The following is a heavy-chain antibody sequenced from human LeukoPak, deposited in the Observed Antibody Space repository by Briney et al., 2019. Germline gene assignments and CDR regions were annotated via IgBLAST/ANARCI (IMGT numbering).Heavy chain of an antibody. CDR2: IYYSGST. CDR1: GGSISVGTYY. D-gene: IGHD5-24*01. V-gene: IGHV4-30-4*08. Sequence: SETLSLTCTVSGGSISVGTYYWGWIRQPPGEGLEWIGYIYYSGSTYYNPSLKSRVAISVDTSKNQFSLKLSSVTAADTAVFYCARDRDGYNLDAFDIWGQGTMVTVSS. CDR3: ARDRDGYNLDAFDI. J-gene: IGHJ3*02.